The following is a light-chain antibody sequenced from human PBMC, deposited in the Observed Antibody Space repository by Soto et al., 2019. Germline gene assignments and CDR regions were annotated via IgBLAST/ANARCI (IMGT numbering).Light chain of an antibody. V-gene: IGKV3-20*01. CDR1: QSVSSSY. CDR3: QQYGSSRIT. Sequence: EIVLTQSACTLSWSPGERATLSWRASQSVSSSYLAWYQQKHGQAPRLLIYGASSRATGIPDRFSGSGYGTDFTLTISRLEPEDFAVYYCQQYGSSRITFGQGTRLEIK. J-gene: IGKJ5*01. CDR2: GAS.